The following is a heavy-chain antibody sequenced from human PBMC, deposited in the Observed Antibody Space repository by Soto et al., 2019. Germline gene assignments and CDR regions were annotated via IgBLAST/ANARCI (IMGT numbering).Heavy chain of an antibody. CDR3: TMGYDYIWGSYRPDAFDI. D-gene: IGHD3-16*02. J-gene: IGHJ3*02. V-gene: IGHV3-15*01. CDR2: IKSKTDGGTT. Sequence: PGGSLRLSCAASGFTFSNAWMSWVRQAPGKGLEWVGRIKSKTDGGTTDYAAPVKGRFTISRDDSKNTLYLQMNSLKTEDTAVYYCTMGYDYIWGSYRPDAFDIWGQGTMVTVSS. CDR1: GFTFSNAW.